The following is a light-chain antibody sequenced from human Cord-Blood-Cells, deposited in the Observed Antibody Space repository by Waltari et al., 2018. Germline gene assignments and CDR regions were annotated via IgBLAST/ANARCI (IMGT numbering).Light chain of an antibody. CDR3: QQSYSTPRT. V-gene: IGKV1-39*01. CDR1: QSISSY. CDR2: AAS. J-gene: IGKJ4*01. Sequence: DIQMTQSPSSLSESVGDRVTITCRANQSISSYLNWYQQKPGKAPKLLIYAASSLQSGGPSRFSGSGSETDFTLTISSLQPQDFATYYCQQSYSTPRTFGGG.